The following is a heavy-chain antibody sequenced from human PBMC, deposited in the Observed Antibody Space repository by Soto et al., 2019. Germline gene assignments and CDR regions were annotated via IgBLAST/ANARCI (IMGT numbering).Heavy chain of an antibody. J-gene: IGHJ6*02. D-gene: IGHD3-9*01. V-gene: IGHV3-30*18. CDR1: GFTFSSYG. Sequence: QVQLVESGGGVVHPGRSLRLSCAASGFTFSSYGMHWVRQAPGKGLEWVAIISYDGSNKYYADSVKGRFTISRDNSKNPLYLQMNSLRAEDTAVYYCAKEGQYYDILTGYRSYYGMDVWGQGTTVTVSS. CDR2: ISYDGSNK. CDR3: AKEGQYYDILTGYRSYYGMDV.